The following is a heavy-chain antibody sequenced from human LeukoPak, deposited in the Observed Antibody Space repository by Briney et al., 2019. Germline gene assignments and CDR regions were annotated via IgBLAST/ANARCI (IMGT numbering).Heavy chain of an antibody. CDR2: INPYNGNT. J-gene: IGHJ4*02. V-gene: IGHV1-18*01. D-gene: IGHD2-15*01. Sequence: ASVKVSCKASGYTFTNYGISWVRQAPGQGLEWMGQINPYNGNTNYAQKLQGRVTMTTDTSTSTAYMELTSLTSDDTAVYSCARGVVDPPRFDYWGQGTLVTVSS. CDR3: ARGVVDPPRFDY. CDR1: GYTFTNYG.